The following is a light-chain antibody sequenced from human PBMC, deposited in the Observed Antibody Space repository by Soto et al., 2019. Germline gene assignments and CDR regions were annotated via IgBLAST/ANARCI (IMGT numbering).Light chain of an antibody. CDR2: GAS. Sequence: DIQMTQSPSSVSASVGDRVTITCRASQDISSWLAWYQKKPGKAPKLLINGASNFQSGVPSRFSGSGSGTDFTLTISSLQPEDFATYYCQQAHTFPFTFGPGTLVDIK. CDR3: QQAHTFPFT. V-gene: IGKV1-12*01. J-gene: IGKJ3*01. CDR1: QDISSW.